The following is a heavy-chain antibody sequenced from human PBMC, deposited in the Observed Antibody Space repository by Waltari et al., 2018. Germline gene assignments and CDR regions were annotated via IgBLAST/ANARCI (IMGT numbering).Heavy chain of an antibody. CDR1: GYFISGGYY. J-gene: IGHJ4*02. CDR2: IYDSGST. CDR3: ARSIAVAGTPMGY. D-gene: IGHD6-19*01. Sequence: QVQLPESGPGLVKPSETLSITCTVSGYFISGGYYWRWLRQPPGKGLEWIGSIYDSGSTYYNPSQKSRVTISVDTSKNQFSRKLSSVTAADTAVYYCARSIAVAGTPMGYWGQGTLVTVSS. V-gene: IGHV4-38-2*02.